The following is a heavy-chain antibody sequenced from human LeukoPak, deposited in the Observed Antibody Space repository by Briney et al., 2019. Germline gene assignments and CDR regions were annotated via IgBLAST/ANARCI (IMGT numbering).Heavy chain of an antibody. CDR1: GYTFTSYY. CDR2: INPSGGST. V-gene: IGHV1-46*01. Sequence: ASVKVSCKATGYTFTSYYMHWVRQAPGQGLDWMGIINPSGGSTSYAQKFQGRVTMTRDSSTSTVYMELSSLRSEDTAVYYCARTMYSTVQTGAFDYWGQGTPVTVSS. J-gene: IGHJ4*02. CDR3: ARTMYSTVQTGAFDY. D-gene: IGHD6-13*01.